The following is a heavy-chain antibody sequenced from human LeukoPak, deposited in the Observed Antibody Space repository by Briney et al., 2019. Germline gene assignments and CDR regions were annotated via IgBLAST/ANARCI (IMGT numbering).Heavy chain of an antibody. V-gene: IGHV1-69*05. Sequence: ASVKVSCKASGGTFSSYAISWVRQAPGQGLEWMVRIIPIFGTANYAQKFQGRVTITTDESTSTAYMELSSLRSEDTAVYYCARGGYYDSSGYWWNDAFDIWGQGTMVTVSS. J-gene: IGHJ3*02. CDR2: IIPIFGTA. CDR1: GGTFSSYA. D-gene: IGHD3-22*01. CDR3: ARGGYYDSSGYWWNDAFDI.